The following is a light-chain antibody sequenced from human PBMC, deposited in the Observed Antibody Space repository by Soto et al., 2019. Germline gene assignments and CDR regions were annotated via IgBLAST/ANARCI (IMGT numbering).Light chain of an antibody. CDR3: ISYRINTFYV. Sequence: QSVLTQPASVSGSPGQSITISCTGTSSDGGGSDFVSWYQQYPGKAPRLMIYDVSNRPSGVSNRFSGSKSGNTASLTISGLQAEDEADYYCISYRINTFYVFGTG. CDR2: DVS. J-gene: IGLJ1*01. V-gene: IGLV2-14*03. CDR1: SSDGGGSDF.